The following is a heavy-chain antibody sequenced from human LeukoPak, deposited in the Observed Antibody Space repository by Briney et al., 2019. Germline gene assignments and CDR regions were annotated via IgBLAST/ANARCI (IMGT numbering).Heavy chain of an antibody. CDR1: GGTFSSYA. D-gene: IGHD5/OR15-5a*01. CDR2: MNPNSGNT. V-gene: IGHV1-8*03. CDR3: VGLRFVL. J-gene: IGHJ4*02. Sequence: ASVKVSCKASGGTFSSYAISWVRQATGQGLEWMGWMNPNSGNTGYAQKFQGRVTITRNTSISTAYMELSSLRSEDTAVYYCVGLRFVLWGQGTLVTVSS.